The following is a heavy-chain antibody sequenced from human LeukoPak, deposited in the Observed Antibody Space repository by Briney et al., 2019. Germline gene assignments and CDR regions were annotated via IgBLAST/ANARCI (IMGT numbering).Heavy chain of an antibody. CDR3: ARRLVNTKYYFDY. D-gene: IGHD3-22*01. CDR2: IYYSGST. CDR1: GGSISSSSYY. J-gene: IGHJ4*02. Sequence: SETLSLTCTVSGGSISSSSYYWGWIRQPPRKGLEWIGSIYYSGSTYYNPSLKSRVTISVDRSKNQFSLKLSSVTAADTAVYYCARRLVNTKYYFDYWGQGTLVTVSS. V-gene: IGHV4-39*07.